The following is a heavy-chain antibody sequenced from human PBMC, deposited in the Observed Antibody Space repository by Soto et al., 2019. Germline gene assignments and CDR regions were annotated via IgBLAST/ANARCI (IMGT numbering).Heavy chain of an antibody. CDR3: AREYSSGWYYYYYMDV. V-gene: IGHV4-34*01. CDR2: INHSGST. CDR1: GGSFSGYY. Sequence: SETLSLTCAVYGGSFSGYYWSWIRQPPGKGLEWIGEINHSGSTNYNPSLKSRVTISVDTSKNQFSRKLSSVTAADTAVYYCAREYSSGWYYYYYMDVWGKGTTVTVSS. D-gene: IGHD6-19*01. J-gene: IGHJ6*03.